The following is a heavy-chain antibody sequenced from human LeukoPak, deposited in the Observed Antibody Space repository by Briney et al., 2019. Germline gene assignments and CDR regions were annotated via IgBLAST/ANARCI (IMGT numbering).Heavy chain of an antibody. Sequence: GGALRLSCAASGFTFSSYSMNWVRQAPGKGLEGISSISSSSSYIYYADSVKGRFTISRDNAKNSLYLQMNSLRAEDAAVYYCARDAYDYVWGSYRPLGYWGQGTLVTVSS. D-gene: IGHD3-16*02. V-gene: IGHV3-21*01. CDR2: ISSSSSYI. CDR3: ARDAYDYVWGSYRPLGY. CDR1: GFTFSSYS. J-gene: IGHJ4*02.